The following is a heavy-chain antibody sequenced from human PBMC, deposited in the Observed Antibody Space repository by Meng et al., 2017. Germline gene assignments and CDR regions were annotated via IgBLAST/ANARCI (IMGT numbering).Heavy chain of an antibody. D-gene: IGHD1-26*01. CDR2: IYPGDSDT. V-gene: IGHV5-51*01. J-gene: IGHJ4*02. CDR3: ARVGATTVYYFDY. Sequence: GESLKISCKGSGYSFTSYWIGWVRQMPGKGLEWMGIIYPGDSDTRYSPSFQGQVTISADKSISTAYPQWSSLKASDTAMYYCARVGATTVYYFDYWGQGTLVTVSS. CDR1: GYSFTSYW.